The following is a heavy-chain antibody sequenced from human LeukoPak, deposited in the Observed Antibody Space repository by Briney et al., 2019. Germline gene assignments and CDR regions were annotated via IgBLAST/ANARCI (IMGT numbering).Heavy chain of an antibody. CDR2: IFHSGST. CDR1: GDSISSSDSY. Sequence: QPSETLSLTCTVSGDSISSSDSYWDWIRQPPGKGLEWIASIFHSGSTYYNPSLKSRVTISVDTSKNQFSLKLSSVTAADTAVYYCARRSDYDSSGYYPFDYWGQGTLVTVSS. V-gene: IGHV4-39*01. CDR3: ARRSDYDSSGYYPFDY. D-gene: IGHD3-22*01. J-gene: IGHJ4*02.